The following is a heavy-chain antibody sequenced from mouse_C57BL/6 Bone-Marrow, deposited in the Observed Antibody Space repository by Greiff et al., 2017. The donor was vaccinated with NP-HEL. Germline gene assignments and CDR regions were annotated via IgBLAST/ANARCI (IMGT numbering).Heavy chain of an antibody. J-gene: IGHJ3*01. CDR2: IRLKSDNYAT. CDR1: GFTFSNYW. V-gene: IGHV6-3*01. Sequence: EVKLVESGGGLVQPGGSMKLSCVASGFTFSNYWMNWVRQSPEKGLEWVAQIRLKSDNYATHYAESVKGRFTISRDDSKSSVYLQMNNLRAEDTGIYYCTDYGSSYRCAYWGQGTLVTVSA. D-gene: IGHD1-1*01. CDR3: TDYGSSYRCAY.